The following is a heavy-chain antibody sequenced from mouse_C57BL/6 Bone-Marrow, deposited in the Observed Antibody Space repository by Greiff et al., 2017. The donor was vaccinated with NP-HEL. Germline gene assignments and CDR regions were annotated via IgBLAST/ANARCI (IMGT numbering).Heavy chain of an antibody. V-gene: IGHV5-16*01. Sequence: DVMLVESEGGLVQPGSSMKLSCTASGFTFSDYYMAWVRQVPEKGLEWVANINYDGSSTYYLDSLKSRFIISRDNAKNILYLQMSSLKSEDTATYYCAREAPFITTVVDWYFDVWGTGTTVTVSS. D-gene: IGHD1-1*01. CDR1: GFTFSDYY. J-gene: IGHJ1*03. CDR2: INYDGSST. CDR3: AREAPFITTVVDWYFDV.